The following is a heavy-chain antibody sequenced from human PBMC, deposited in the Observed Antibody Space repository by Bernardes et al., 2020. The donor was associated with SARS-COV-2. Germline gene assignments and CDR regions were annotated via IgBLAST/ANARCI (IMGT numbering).Heavy chain of an antibody. CDR3: ARGRDIVTTVGDFDPSDI. D-gene: IGHD5-12*01. Sequence: SVKVSCKASGGTFSMFSISWVRQAPGQGLEWMGDIIPIFDTVHMSQTFHDRVTITADESTSTAYMVLSSLTSEDTALYYCARGRDIVTTVGDFDPSDIWGQGTMVTVSS. CDR1: GGTFSMFS. J-gene: IGHJ3*02. V-gene: IGHV1-69*13. CDR2: IIPIFDTV.